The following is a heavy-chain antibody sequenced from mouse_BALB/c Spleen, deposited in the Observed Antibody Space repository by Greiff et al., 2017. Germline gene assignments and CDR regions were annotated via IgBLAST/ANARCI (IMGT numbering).Heavy chain of an antibody. J-gene: IGHJ3*01. CDR2: IWAGGSP. CDR1: GFSLPRYG. D-gene: IGHD2-14*01. V-gene: IGHV2-9*02. CDR3: ARGIYRYAWFAY. Sequence: VHLVESGPGLVAPSQSLSITCTVSGFSLPRYGVHWVRQPPGKGLEWLGVIWAGGSPNYNSALMSRLSISKDNSKSQVFLKMNSLQTDDTAMYYCARGIYRYAWFAYWGQGTLVTVSA.